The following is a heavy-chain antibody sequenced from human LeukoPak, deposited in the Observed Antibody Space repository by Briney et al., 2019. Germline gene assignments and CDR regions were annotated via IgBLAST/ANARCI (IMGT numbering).Heavy chain of an antibody. D-gene: IGHD3-22*01. J-gene: IGHJ3*02. Sequence: GGSLRLSCTASGFTFGDYAMSWFRQAPGKGLEWAGFIRSKAYGGTTEYAASVKGRFTISRDDSKSIVYLQMNSLKTEDTAVYYCTTTLSTYYYDVDAFDIWGQGTMVTVSS. CDR2: IRSKAYGGTT. V-gene: IGHV3-49*03. CDR3: TTTLSTYYYDVDAFDI. CDR1: GFTFGDYA.